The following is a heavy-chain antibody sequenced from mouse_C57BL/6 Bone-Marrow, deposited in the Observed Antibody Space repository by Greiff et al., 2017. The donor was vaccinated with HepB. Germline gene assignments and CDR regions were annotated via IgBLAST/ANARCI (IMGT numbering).Heavy chain of an antibody. CDR1: GFTFSDFY. J-gene: IGHJ4*01. Sequence: EVMLVESGGGLVQSGRSLRLSCATSGFTFSDFYMEWVRQAPGKGLEWIAASRNKANDYTTEYSASVKGRFIVSRDTSQSILYLQMNALRAEDTAIYYCARDATYAMDYWGQGTSVTVSS. CDR3: ARDATYAMDY. V-gene: IGHV7-1*01. CDR2: SRNKANDYTT.